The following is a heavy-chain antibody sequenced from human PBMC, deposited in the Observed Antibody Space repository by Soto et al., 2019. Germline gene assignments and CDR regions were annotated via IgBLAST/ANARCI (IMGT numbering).Heavy chain of an antibody. Sequence: SETLSLTCTVSGGSISNYYWTRIRQTPGKGLEWIGYVYYTGSTNYNPSLKSRVHISIDTSKNEFYLNLTSVTAAETAIYYCARVLPRRYGNSAFDYWGQGTLVTVSS. D-gene: IGHD3-9*01. CDR3: ARVLPRRYGNSAFDY. V-gene: IGHV4-59*12. J-gene: IGHJ4*02. CDR2: VYYTGST. CDR1: GGSISNYY.